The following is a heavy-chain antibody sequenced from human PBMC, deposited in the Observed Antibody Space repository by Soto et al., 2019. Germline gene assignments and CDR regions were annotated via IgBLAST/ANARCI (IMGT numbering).Heavy chain of an antibody. Sequence: QVQFVQSGAEVKKPGASVKVSCKASGYSFTNYGIHWERQAPGQRLEWMGWINGGNGNTKYSQKFQGRVTITRDTSASTAYMELSSLRSEDTAVYYCARDPWGGAVDAFDIWGQGTMVSVSS. V-gene: IGHV1-3*01. CDR1: GYSFTNYG. D-gene: IGHD3-10*01. J-gene: IGHJ3*02. CDR3: ARDPWGGAVDAFDI. CDR2: INGGNGNT.